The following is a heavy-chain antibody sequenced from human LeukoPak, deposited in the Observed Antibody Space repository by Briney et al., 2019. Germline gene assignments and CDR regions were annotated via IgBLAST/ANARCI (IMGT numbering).Heavy chain of an antibody. J-gene: IGHJ4*02. V-gene: IGHV4-30-4*01. D-gene: IGHD3-9*01. CDR2: IYYSGST. CDR1: GGSISSGDYY. Sequence: SETLSLTCTVSGGSISSGDYYWSWIRQPPGKGLEWIGYIYYSGSTYYNPSLKSRVTISVDTSKNQFSLKLSSVTAADTAVYYCARAMGNRNYDILTGYYYEYYFDYWGQGTLVTVSS. CDR3: ARAMGNRNYDILTGYYYEYYFDY.